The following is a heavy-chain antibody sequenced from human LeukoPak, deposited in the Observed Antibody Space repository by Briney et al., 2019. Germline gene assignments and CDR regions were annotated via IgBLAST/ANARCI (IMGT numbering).Heavy chain of an antibody. CDR2: IWYDGSNK. V-gene: IGHV3-33*01. J-gene: IGHJ4*02. D-gene: IGHD1-26*01. Sequence: QTGGSLRLSCAASGFTFSSYGMHWVRQAPGKGLEWVAVIWYDGSNKYYADSVKGRFAISRDNSKNTLYLQMNSLRAEDTAVYYCARDLGGSYWDYWGQGTLVTVSS. CDR1: GFTFSSYG. CDR3: ARDLGGSYWDY.